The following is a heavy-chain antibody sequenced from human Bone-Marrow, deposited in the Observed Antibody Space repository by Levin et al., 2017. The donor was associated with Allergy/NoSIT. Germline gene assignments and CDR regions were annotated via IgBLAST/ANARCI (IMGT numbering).Heavy chain of an antibody. CDR3: ARALKFITIFGVVRSDAFDI. Sequence: GGSLRLSCAASGFTFSSYEMNWVRQAPGKGLEWVSYISSSGSTIYYADSVKGRFTISRDNAKNSLYLQMNSLRAEDTAVYYCARALKFITIFGVVRSDAFDIWGQGTMVTVSS. CDR1: GFTFSSYE. V-gene: IGHV3-48*03. CDR2: ISSSGSTI. J-gene: IGHJ3*02. D-gene: IGHD3-3*01.